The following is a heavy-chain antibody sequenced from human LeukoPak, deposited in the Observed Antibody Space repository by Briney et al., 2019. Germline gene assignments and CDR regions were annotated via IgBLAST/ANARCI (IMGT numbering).Heavy chain of an antibody. J-gene: IGHJ5*02. CDR1: GFTFSNYA. V-gene: IGHV3-30*01. CDR2: MSYDGSHQ. Sequence: GKSLRLSCAASGFTFSNYAMHWVRQAPGKGLEWVALMSYDGSHQYYADSVKGRFTISRDNSNNTVFLQMNSLRTEDTAVYYCARQRVGFFRPWGQGTLVTVSS. CDR3: ARQRVGFFRP. D-gene: IGHD2-2*03.